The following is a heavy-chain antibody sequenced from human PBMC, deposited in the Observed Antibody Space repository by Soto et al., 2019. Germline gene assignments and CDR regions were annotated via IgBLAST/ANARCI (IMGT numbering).Heavy chain of an antibody. CDR1: GFSLSTSGVG. D-gene: IGHD3-10*01. CDR3: AHSPHYYGSGSHYQPHPAFDY. Sequence: SGPTLVNPTQTLTLTCTFSGFSLSTSGVGVGWIRQPPGKALEWLALIYWDDDKRYSPSLKSRLTITKDTSKNQVVLTMTNMDPVDTATYYCAHSPHYYGSGSHYQPHPAFDYWGQGTLVTVSS. V-gene: IGHV2-5*02. CDR2: IYWDDDK. J-gene: IGHJ4*02.